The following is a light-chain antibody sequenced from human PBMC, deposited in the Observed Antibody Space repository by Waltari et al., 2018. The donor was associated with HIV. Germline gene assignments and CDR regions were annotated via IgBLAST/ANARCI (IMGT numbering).Light chain of an antibody. V-gene: IGKV1-12*01. CDR3: QQAYTFPYT. CDR1: QSISMW. CDR2: AAS. Sequence: DVQMTLSPSSVSASFGDPVTFRCRASQSISMWLIWYQQKAGKAQKLLIYAASSLQLGVPPRFNGTVSGRDFNLTIKSLKPEDSATYFCQQAYTFPYTFGQGTKLEIK. J-gene: IGKJ2*01.